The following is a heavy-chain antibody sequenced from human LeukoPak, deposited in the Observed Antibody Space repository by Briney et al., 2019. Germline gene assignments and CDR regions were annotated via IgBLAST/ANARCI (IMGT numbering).Heavy chain of an antibody. Sequence: ASVKVSCKASGGTFSNNAINWVRHTGQGLEWMGWMSPNSGNTGYAQKFQGRVSMTRDTSISTAYMELSSLSSEDTAVYSCARGPPNWGFDYWGQGTLVTVSS. J-gene: IGHJ4*02. CDR1: GGTFSNNA. CDR3: ARGPPNWGFDY. V-gene: IGHV1-8*01. D-gene: IGHD7-27*01. CDR2: MSPNSGNT.